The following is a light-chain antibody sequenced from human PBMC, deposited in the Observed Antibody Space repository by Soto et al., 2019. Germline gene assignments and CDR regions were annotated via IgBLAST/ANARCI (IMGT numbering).Light chain of an antibody. CDR1: SGHSSYA. J-gene: IGLJ2*01. Sequence: QLVLTQSPSASASLGASVKLTCTLSSGHSSYAIAWHQQQPEKGPRYLMKLNSDGSHSNGDGIPDRFSGSSSGAERYLTIYSLQSEDEADYYCQTWGTGIQVFGGGTQLTVL. CDR2: LNSDGSH. CDR3: QTWGTGIQV. V-gene: IGLV4-69*01.